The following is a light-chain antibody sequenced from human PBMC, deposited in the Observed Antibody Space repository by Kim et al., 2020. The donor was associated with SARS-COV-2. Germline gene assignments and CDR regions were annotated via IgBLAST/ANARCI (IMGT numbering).Light chain of an antibody. CDR1: SSDVGSYHL. CDR3: CSYVV. Sequence: SGSPGQSITISCTGTSSDVGSYHLVSWYQQHPGKAPKLMIYEVSKRPSGVSNRFSGSKSGNTASLTISGLQAEDEADYYCCSYVVFGGGTQLTVL. V-gene: IGLV2-23*02. J-gene: IGLJ2*01. CDR2: EVS.